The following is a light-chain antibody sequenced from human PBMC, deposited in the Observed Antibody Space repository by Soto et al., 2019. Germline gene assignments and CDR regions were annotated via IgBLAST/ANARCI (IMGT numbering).Light chain of an antibody. J-gene: IGLJ1*01. V-gene: IGLV2-14*01. Sequence: QSALTQPASVSGSPGQSITSSCTGTSSDVGAYNYVSWYQQHPGKAPTLIISEVSNRPSGLSNRFSGSKSGNTASLTISGLQPEDEADYYCSSYAGSNLGVFGTGTKVTVL. CDR3: SSYAGSNLGV. CDR1: SSDVGAYNY. CDR2: EVS.